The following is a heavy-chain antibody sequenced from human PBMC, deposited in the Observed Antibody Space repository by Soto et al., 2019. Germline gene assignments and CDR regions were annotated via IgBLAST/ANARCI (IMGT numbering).Heavy chain of an antibody. CDR3: ARDLPSFDPTYSVVVARFDY. CDR2: ISPYKGDT. Sequence: QVQLVQSGPEMKEPGASVKVSCKASNYDFRDYGFSWVRQAPGQGLEWMGWISPYKGDTNYAQKFQGRVTLTTDSSTNTAYMELRSLRSDATAMYYCARDLPSFDPTYSVVVARFDYWGQGTLVSVSS. V-gene: IGHV1-18*01. D-gene: IGHD2-21*01. CDR1: NYDFRDYG. J-gene: IGHJ4*02.